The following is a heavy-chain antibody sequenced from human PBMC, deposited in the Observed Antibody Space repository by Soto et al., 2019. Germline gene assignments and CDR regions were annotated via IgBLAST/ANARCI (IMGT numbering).Heavy chain of an antibody. V-gene: IGHV3-53*01. J-gene: IGHJ3*02. CDR1: GFSVSNTC. Sequence: GGSLRLSCAVSGFSVSNTCMSWVRQAPGKGLEWISVIYRGRATYYADSVKGRFTISRDDSRNTVYLQMNSLTTEDTAVYFCARDRSDSSRADSFDIWGQGTMVTVS. D-gene: IGHD6-25*01. CDR2: IYRGRAT. CDR3: ARDRSDSSRADSFDI.